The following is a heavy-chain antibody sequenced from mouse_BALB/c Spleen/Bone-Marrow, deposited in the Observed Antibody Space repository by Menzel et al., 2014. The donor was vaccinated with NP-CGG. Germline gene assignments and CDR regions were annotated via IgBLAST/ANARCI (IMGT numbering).Heavy chain of an antibody. J-gene: IGHJ3*01. CDR2: IYPGGGST. V-gene: IGHV1-77*01. CDR3: ARAKDGDDKRAWFAY. Sequence: VQLQQSGPELVKPGASVKMSCKASGYTFTDHVISWVKQRTGQGLEWIGEIYPGGGSTYHNEKFKGKATLTTDKSSNTAYMQLSSLTSEDSAVYFCARAKDGDDKRAWFAYWGQGTLVTVSA. CDR1: GYTFTDHV. D-gene: IGHD2-2*01.